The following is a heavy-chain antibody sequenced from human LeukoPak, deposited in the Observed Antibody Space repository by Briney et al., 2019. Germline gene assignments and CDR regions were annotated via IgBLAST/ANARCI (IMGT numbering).Heavy chain of an antibody. J-gene: IGHJ3*02. CDR3: ASSSSWMPGAFDI. D-gene: IGHD6-13*01. CDR1: GGSISRYY. V-gene: IGHV4-59*01. Sequence: SETLSLTCTVSGGSISRYYWSWIRQPPGKGLEWIGYIYYSGSTNYNPSLKSRVTISVDTSKNQFSLKLSSVTAADTAVYYCASSSSWMPGAFDIWGQGTMVTVSS. CDR2: IYYSGST.